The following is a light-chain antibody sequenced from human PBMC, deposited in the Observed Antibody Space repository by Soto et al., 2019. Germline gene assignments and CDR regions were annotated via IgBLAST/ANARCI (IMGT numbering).Light chain of an antibody. Sequence: QSVLTQPPSVSGAPGQRVTISCPGSSSKIGAGYDVHWYQQLPGTAPKLLIYGNSNRPSGVPDRFSGSKSGTSASLAFTWLHADVEADYYCQSYDSSLSAFYVFGTGTKVTVL. CDR1: SSKIGAGYD. CDR2: GNS. J-gene: IGLJ1*01. V-gene: IGLV1-40*01. CDR3: QSYDSSLSAFYV.